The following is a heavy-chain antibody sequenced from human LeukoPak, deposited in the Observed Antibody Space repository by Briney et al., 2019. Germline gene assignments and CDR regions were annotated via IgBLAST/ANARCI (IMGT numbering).Heavy chain of an antibody. V-gene: IGHV3-21*01. Sequence: GGSLRLSCAAAGFTFSSYEMNWVRQAPGKGLEWVSSISSSSSYIYYADSVKGRFTISRDNAKNSLYLQMNSLRAEDTAVYYCASPYSSRWYELCYWGQGTLVTVSS. CDR1: GFTFSSYE. J-gene: IGHJ4*02. D-gene: IGHD6-13*01. CDR2: ISSSSSYI. CDR3: ASPYSSRWYELCY.